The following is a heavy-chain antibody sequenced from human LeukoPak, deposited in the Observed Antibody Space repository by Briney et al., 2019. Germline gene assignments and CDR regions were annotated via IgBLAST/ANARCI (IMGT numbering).Heavy chain of an antibody. V-gene: IGHV3-30*08. J-gene: IGHJ6*03. CDR3: ARAGGAWSTTHYYYYMDV. CDR1: TYTCRGYP. Sequence: TLSLSCAAYTYTCRGYPRYWVRQAPGKGLKWVAFISYGDGEDPYADSGKGRFTTSRDDSKSTVQLQMNSLRPEDTAIFYYARAGGAWSTTHYYYYMDVWGKGTTVTVSS. CDR2: ISYGDGED. D-gene: IGHD1-1*01.